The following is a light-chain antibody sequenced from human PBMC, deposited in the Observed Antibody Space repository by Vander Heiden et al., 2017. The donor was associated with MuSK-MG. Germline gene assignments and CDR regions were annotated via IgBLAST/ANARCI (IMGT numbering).Light chain of an antibody. CDR1: NIGSKS. CDR2: DDS. J-gene: IGLJ2*01. V-gene: IGLV3-21*02. Sequence: SYVLTQPPSVSVAPGQTARITCGGKNIGSKSVYWYQQKPGQAPVLVVYDDSDRPSGIPERFSGSNSGNTATVTISRVEAGEEADYYCQVWDRSSDHPVFGGGTKLTVL. CDR3: QVWDRSSDHPV.